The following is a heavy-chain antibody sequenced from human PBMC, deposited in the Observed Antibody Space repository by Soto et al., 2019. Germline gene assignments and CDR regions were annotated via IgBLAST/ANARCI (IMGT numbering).Heavy chain of an antibody. CDR1: GYTFTSYD. V-gene: IGHV1-8*01. D-gene: IGHD2-15*01. Sequence: QVQLVQSGAEVKKPGASVKVSCKASGYTFTSYDINWVRQATGQGLEWMGWMNPNSGNTAYAQKFQGRVTMTRNTSISTAYMELSSPRSEDTAVYYCARERGALCSGGSCYGFDPWGQGTLVTVSS. J-gene: IGHJ5*02. CDR3: ARERGALCSGGSCYGFDP. CDR2: MNPNSGNT.